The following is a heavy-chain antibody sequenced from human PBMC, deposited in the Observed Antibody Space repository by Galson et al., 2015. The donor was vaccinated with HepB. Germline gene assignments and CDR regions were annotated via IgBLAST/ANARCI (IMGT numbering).Heavy chain of an antibody. J-gene: IGHJ4*02. D-gene: IGHD1-7*01. CDR1: GGSISSSSYY. V-gene: IGHV4-39*01. CDR2: IYYSGST. CDR3: ASSGDNWNYVLDY. Sequence: SETLSLTCTVSGGSISSSSYYWGWIRQPPGKGLEWIGSIYYSGSTYYNPSLKSRVTISVDTSKNQFSLKLSSVTAADTAVYYCASSGDNWNYVLDYWGQGTLVTVSS.